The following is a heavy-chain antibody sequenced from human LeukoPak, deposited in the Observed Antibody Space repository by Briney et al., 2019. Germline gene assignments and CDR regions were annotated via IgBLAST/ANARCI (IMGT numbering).Heavy chain of an antibody. D-gene: IGHD3-16*01. Sequence: SETLSLTCTVSGGSINSNTYYWGWIRQPPGKGLEWIGIIYYTGTTYYNPSLKSRVTISEDTPKNHFSLRLSSLPAADTAVYYCSGAPSDYIWGSCSLPRGVRFDPWGQGALVTVSS. J-gene: IGHJ5*02. V-gene: IGHV4-39*02. CDR1: GGSINSNTYY. CDR3: SGAPSDYIWGSCSLPRGVRFDP. CDR2: IYYTGTT.